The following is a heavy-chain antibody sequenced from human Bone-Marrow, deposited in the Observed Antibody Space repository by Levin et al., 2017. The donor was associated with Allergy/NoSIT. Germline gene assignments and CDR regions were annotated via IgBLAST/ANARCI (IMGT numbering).Heavy chain of an antibody. Sequence: GGSLRLSCAASGFTFSSYGMHWVRQPPGKGLEGVAVISFDGGDRYHGDSVKGRFTISRDDSKNTLFLQMDSLRPDDTAIYYCAKGGSYVTSWIDSWGQGTLVTVSS. CDR3: AKGGSYVTSWIDS. CDR1: GFTFSSYG. CDR2: ISFDGGDR. J-gene: IGHJ4*02. V-gene: IGHV3-30*18. D-gene: IGHD2-2*01.